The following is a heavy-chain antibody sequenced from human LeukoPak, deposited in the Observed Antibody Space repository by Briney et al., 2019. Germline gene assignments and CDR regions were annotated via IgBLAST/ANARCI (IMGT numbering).Heavy chain of an antibody. D-gene: IGHD5-24*01. V-gene: IGHV4-4*07. J-gene: IGHJ4*02. CDR3: ARGDGYNLAYLES. CDR1: GGFIGGYF. CDR2: VYTGGNT. Sequence: SETLSLTCSASGGFIGGYFCSWIRQPAGKGLEWIGRVYTGGNTNYNRSLKSRVTMSIDTSKNRFSLNLNSVTAADTAVYYCARGDGYNLAYLESWGQGILVTVSS.